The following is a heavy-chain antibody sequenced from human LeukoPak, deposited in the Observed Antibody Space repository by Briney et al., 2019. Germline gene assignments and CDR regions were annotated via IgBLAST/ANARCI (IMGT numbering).Heavy chain of an antibody. D-gene: IGHD1-26*01. CDR3: ARCSGSFSNWFDP. Sequence: SETLSLTCTVSGGSISSYYWSWIRQPPGKGLEWIGYIYYSGSTNYNPSLKSRVTISVDTSKNQFSLKLSSVTAADTAVYYCARCSGSFSNWFDPWGQGTLVTVSS. J-gene: IGHJ5*02. V-gene: IGHV4-59*01. CDR2: IYYSGST. CDR1: GGSISSYY.